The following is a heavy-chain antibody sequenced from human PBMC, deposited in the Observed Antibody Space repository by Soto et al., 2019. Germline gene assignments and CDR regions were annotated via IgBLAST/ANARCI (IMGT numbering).Heavy chain of an antibody. J-gene: IGHJ4*02. CDR2: INPSGGST. D-gene: IGHD1-1*01. CDR1: GYTFTSYY. V-gene: IGHV1-46*03. Sequence: QVQLVQSGAEVMQPGAFVKVSCKASGYTFTSYYIQWVRQAPGQGLEWMGIINPSGGSTNYAQKFQVRVTMTRDTSTSTVYMELSSLRSEDTAIYYCSRGYPPRDQLGNLPGAFWGQGTLVTVSS. CDR3: SRGYPPRDQLGNLPGAF.